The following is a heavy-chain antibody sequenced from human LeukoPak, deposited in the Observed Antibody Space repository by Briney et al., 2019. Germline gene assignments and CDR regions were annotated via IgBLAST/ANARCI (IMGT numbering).Heavy chain of an antibody. D-gene: IGHD3-10*01. CDR2: INPGDSDS. CDR1: GYSFTTYW. Sequence: GESLKISCKGSGYSFTTYWIGWVRQMPGKGLESMGIINPGDSDSRYSPSFEGQVTISADKSISIAYLQWSSLKASDTAMYYCARLSGVIYGSGSYYNRYGMDVWGQGTTVTVSS. J-gene: IGHJ6*02. V-gene: IGHV5-51*01. CDR3: ARLSGVIYGSGSYYNRYGMDV.